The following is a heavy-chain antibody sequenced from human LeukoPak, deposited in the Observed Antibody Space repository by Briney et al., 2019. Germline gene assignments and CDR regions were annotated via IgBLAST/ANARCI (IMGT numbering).Heavy chain of an antibody. V-gene: IGHV3-64*01. CDR2: ISSNGGST. CDR1: GFTFSSYA. Sequence: GGSLRLSCAASGFTFSSYAMHWVRQAPGKGLEYVSAISSNGGSTYYANSVKGRFTISRDNSKNTLYLQMGSLRAEDTAVYYCAIPPLSGTGSSRPLAEMDVWGQGTTVTVSS. CDR3: AIPPLSGTGSSRPLAEMDV. D-gene: IGHD3-10*01. J-gene: IGHJ6*02.